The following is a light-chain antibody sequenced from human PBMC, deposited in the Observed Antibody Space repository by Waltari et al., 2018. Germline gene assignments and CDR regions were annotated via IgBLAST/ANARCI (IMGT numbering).Light chain of an antibody. CDR3: SSYAGSNTVL. J-gene: IGLJ2*01. CDR1: SRAIGGYNR. V-gene: IGLV2-8*01. CDR2: EVS. Sequence: QAALTQPPSMSGSPGQSVTISCTGTSRAIGGYNRFSWFQQHPGKAPKLKIYEVSQRPSGVSDRFSGSKSGNTASLTISGLQAEDEADYYCSSYAGSNTVLFGGGTRLTVL.